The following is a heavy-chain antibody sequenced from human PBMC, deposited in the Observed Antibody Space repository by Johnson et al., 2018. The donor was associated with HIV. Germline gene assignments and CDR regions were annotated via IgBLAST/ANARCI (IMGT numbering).Heavy chain of an antibody. CDR1: GFTFSKSW. J-gene: IGHJ3*02. CDR3: ARDRRNRQWQRLDAFDI. CDR2: IYSGGST. D-gene: IGHD6-19*01. V-gene: IGHV3-66*01. Sequence: MQLVESGGGLVQPGGSLRLSCAASGFTFSKSWMHWVRQAPGKGLEWVSIIYSGGSTYYADSVKGRFTISRDNAKNSLYLQMNSLRAEDTALYYCARDRRNRQWQRLDAFDIWGQGTMVIVSS.